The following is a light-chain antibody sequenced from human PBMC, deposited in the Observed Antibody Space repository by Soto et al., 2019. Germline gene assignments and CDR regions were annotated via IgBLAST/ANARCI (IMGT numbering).Light chain of an antibody. CDR3: SSYSISTAYL. CDR1: SANIGAAYN. Sequence: QSVLTQPPSVSGAPGQRVTISCTGSSANIGAAYNVDWYQQLPGTAPKLLIYGNNNRPSGVPARFSGSKSGNTASLTISGLQAEDEADYFCSSYSISTAYLFGTGTKVTVL. CDR2: GNN. V-gene: IGLV1-40*01. J-gene: IGLJ1*01.